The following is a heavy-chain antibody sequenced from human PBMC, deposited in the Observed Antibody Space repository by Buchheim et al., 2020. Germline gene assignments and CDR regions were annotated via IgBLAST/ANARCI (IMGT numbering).Heavy chain of an antibody. Sequence: QVQLQESGPGLVKPSQTLSLTCTVSGGSISSSGYYWSWIRQHPGKGLEWIGYIYYSGSTYYNPSLKSRVTIPVDTPKNQFSLKLSSVTAADTAVYYCARGLIVATIPPWFDPWGQGTL. CDR2: IYYSGST. CDR3: ARGLIVATIPPWFDP. CDR1: GGSISSSGYY. V-gene: IGHV4-31*03. D-gene: IGHD5-12*01. J-gene: IGHJ5*02.